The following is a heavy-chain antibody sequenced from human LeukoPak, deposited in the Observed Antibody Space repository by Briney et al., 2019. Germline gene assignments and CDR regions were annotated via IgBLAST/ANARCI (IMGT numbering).Heavy chain of an antibody. V-gene: IGHV1-69*04. D-gene: IGHD3-9*01. CDR1: GGTFSSYA. CDR3: ARALPTYYDILTGYSY. CDR2: IIPILGIA. J-gene: IGHJ4*02. Sequence: ASVKVSCKASGGTFSSYAISWVRQAPGQGPEWMGRIIPILGIANYAQKFQGRVTITADKSTSTAYMELSSLRSEDTAVYYCARALPTYYDILTGYSYWGQGTLVTVSS.